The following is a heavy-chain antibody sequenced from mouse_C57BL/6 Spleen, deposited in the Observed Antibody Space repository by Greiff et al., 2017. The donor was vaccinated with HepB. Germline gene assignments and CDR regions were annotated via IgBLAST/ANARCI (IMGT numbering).Heavy chain of an antibody. D-gene: IGHD1-1*01. CDR2: IDPNSGGT. V-gene: IGHV1-72*01. J-gene: IGHJ4*01. CDR3: ASTYYGSRNYAMDY. CDR1: GYTFTSYW. Sequence: QVHVKQPGAELVKPGASVKLSCKASGYTFTSYWMHWVKQRPGRGLEWIGRIDPNSGGTKYNEKFKSKATLTVDKPSSTAYMQLSSLTSEDSAVYYCASTYYGSRNYAMDYWGQGTSVTVSS.